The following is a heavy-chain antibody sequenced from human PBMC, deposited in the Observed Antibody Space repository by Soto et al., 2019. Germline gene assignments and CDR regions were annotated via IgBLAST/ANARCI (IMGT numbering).Heavy chain of an antibody. CDR2: IYYSGST. CDR3: ARNGYSSGGDAFDI. J-gene: IGHJ3*02. D-gene: IGHD6-19*01. CDR1: GGSISSYY. V-gene: IGHV4-59*01. Sequence: PSETLSLTCTVSGGSISSYYWSWIRQPPGKGLEWIGYIYYSGSTNYNPSLKSRVTISVDTSKNQFSLKLSSVTAADTAVYYCARNGYSSGGDAFDIWGQGTMVTVSS.